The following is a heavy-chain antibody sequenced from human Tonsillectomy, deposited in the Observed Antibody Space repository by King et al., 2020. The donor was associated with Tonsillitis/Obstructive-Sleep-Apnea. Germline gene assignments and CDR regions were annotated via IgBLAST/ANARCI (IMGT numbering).Heavy chain of an antibody. CDR1: G. CDR2: ISAYNGNT. D-gene: IGHD3-10*01. CDR3: ATDARSGAPPYNWFDP. V-gene: IGHV1-18*01. J-gene: IGHJ5*02. Sequence: QLVQSGAEVKKPGASVKVSYGISWVRQAPGQGLEWMGWISAYNGNTNYAQNLQCRVTMTTDTSTSTAYMELRSLRSDDTAVYYCATDARSGAPPYNWFDPWGQGTLVTVSP.